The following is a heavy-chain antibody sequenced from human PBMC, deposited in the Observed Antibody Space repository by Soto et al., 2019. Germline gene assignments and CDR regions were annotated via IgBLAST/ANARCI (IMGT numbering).Heavy chain of an antibody. CDR2: IIPIFGTA. V-gene: IGHV1-69*13. J-gene: IGHJ6*02. Sequence: ASVKVSCKASGGTFSSYAISWVRQAPGQGLEWIGGIIPIFGTANYAQKFQGIVTITADESTSTAYMELSSLRSEDTAVYYCARSSLYCGGDCYPDYYYYGMDVWGQGTTVTVSS. CDR3: ARSSLYCGGDCYPDYYYYGMDV. CDR1: GGTFSSYA. D-gene: IGHD2-21*02.